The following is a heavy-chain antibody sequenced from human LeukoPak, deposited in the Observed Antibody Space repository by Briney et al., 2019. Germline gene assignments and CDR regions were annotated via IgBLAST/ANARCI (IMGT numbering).Heavy chain of an antibody. CDR2: INDSGGGT. CDR3: AKRMIVVVPPDY. D-gene: IGHD3-22*01. J-gene: IGHJ4*02. CDR1: GFTFSSYA. Sequence: PGGSLRLSCAASGFTFSSYAMSWVRQAPGKGLEWVAAINDSGGGTYYAYSVKGRYTITRDNSKNTLYLQMNSLRAEDTAVYYCAKRMIVVVPPDYWGQGTLVTVSS. V-gene: IGHV3-23*01.